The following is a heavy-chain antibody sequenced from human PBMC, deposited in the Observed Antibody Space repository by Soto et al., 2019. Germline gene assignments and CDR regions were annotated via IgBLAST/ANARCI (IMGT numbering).Heavy chain of an antibody. Sequence: SETLSLTCTVSGDSISSSYWSWIRQPPGKGLEWIGSIHYSGITNYNPSLKGRITISVDTPKNQFTLRLTSVTAADTAVYYCGRLDILTGSDAFDIWGQGTMVTVSS. CDR3: GRLDILTGSDAFDI. CDR1: GDSISSSY. CDR2: IHYSGIT. V-gene: IGHV4-59*01. J-gene: IGHJ3*02. D-gene: IGHD3-9*01.